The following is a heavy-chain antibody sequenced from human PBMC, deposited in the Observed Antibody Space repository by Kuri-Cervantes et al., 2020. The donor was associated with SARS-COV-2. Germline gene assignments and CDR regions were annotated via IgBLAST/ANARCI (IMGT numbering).Heavy chain of an antibody. J-gene: IGHJ4*02. CDR2: ISSSGSTI. D-gene: IGHD3-3*01. CDR1: GFTFSDYY. Sequence: GESLKISCAASGFTFSDYYMSWIRQAPGKGLEWVSYISSSGSTIYYADSVKGRFTISRDNAKNSLYLQMNSLRAEDTAVYYCARNDFWSGYYFDYWGQGTRGTVSS. CDR3: ARNDFWSGYYFDY. V-gene: IGHV3-11*04.